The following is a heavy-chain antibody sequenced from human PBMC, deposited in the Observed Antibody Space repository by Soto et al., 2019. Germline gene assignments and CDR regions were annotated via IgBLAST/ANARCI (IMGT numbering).Heavy chain of an antibody. Sequence: SETLSLTCTVSGGSISSSSYYWGWIRQPPGKGLEWIGSIYYSGSTYYNPSLKSRLTISVDTSKNQFSLKLSSVTAADTAVYYCARHNTGQLVTGWYFDYWGQGTLVTVSS. V-gene: IGHV4-39*01. CDR1: GGSISSSSYY. CDR2: IYYSGST. J-gene: IGHJ4*02. CDR3: ARHNTGQLVTGWYFDY. D-gene: IGHD6-6*01.